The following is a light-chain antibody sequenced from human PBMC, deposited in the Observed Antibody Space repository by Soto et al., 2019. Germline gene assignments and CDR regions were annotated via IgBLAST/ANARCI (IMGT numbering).Light chain of an antibody. V-gene: IGKV1-5*01. CDR1: QSISGW. CDR3: QHSGT. CDR2: DGS. J-gene: IGKJ1*01. Sequence: DIQMTQSPSTLSASVGDRVTITCRASQSISGWLAWYQQKPGKAPKLLIYDGSSLESGVPSRFSGGGSGTDFTLTISSLHPDDFATYYCQHSGTFGQGTKVEIK.